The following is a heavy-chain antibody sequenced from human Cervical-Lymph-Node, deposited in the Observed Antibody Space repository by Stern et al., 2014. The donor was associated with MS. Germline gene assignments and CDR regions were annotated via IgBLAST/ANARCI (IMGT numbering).Heavy chain of an antibody. CDR3: VRGGLSYGYGLDA. CDR2: MTPNNANT. J-gene: IGHJ6*02. D-gene: IGHD3-16*01. CDR1: GYTFINYD. Sequence: VQLVESGSQVRKPGASVKVSCQASGYTFINYDIFLVRQATGQGLEWLGWMTPNNANTGHAQTFQGRVTMTRNTSISTAYMELSGLRSDDTAVYYCVRGGLSYGYGLDAWGQGTAVIVSS. V-gene: IGHV1-8*01.